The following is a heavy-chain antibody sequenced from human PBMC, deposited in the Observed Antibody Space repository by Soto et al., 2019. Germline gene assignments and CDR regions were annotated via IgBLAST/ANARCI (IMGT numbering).Heavy chain of an antibody. Sequence: EVQLVESGGGLVQPGGSLRLSCAASGFTFSSYSMNWLRQALGKGLEWVSYISSSSSTIYYADSVKGRFTISRDNAKNSLYLQMNSLRAEDTAVYYCARHPERIAQIGWFDPWGQGTLVIVSS. CDR2: ISSSSSTI. CDR1: GFTFSSYS. V-gene: IGHV3-48*01. D-gene: IGHD6-13*01. J-gene: IGHJ5*02. CDR3: ARHPERIAQIGWFDP.